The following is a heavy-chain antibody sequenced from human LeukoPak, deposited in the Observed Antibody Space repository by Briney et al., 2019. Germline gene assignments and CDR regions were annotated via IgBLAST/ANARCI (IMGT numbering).Heavy chain of an antibody. CDR3: AATSRVVVSFDY. CDR1: GGSISSGGYY. J-gene: IGHJ4*02. V-gene: IGHV4-31*03. D-gene: IGHD2-21*01. Sequence: SETLSLTCTVSGGSISSGGYYWSWIRQHPGKGLEWIGYIYYSGSTYYNPSLKSRVTISVDTSRNQFSLKLSSVTAADTAVYYCAATSRVVVSFDYWGQGTLVTVSS. CDR2: IYYSGST.